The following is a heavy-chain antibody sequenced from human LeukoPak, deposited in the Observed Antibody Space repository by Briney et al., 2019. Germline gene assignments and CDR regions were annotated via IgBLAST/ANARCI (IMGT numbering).Heavy chain of an antibody. Sequence: GASLKVSCKASGYTFTSYYMHWVRQAPGQGLEWRGIVNPSGGRTSYAQKFQGRVTMTRDTSTSTVYMELSSLRSEDTAVYYCARVTDYDFWSGPYYFDYWGQGTLVTVSP. J-gene: IGHJ4*02. D-gene: IGHD3-3*01. CDR3: ARVTDYDFWSGPYYFDY. CDR1: GYTFTSYY. CDR2: VNPSGGRT. V-gene: IGHV1-46*03.